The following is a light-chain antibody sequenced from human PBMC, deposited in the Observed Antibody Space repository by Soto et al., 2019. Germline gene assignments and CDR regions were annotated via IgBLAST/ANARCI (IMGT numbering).Light chain of an antibody. V-gene: IGLV2-8*01. CDR3: SSYAGSNNFVV. CDR1: SNDVGGYNY. Sequence: QSVLTQPPSASGSPGQSVTISCTGTSNDVGGYNYVSWYQQHPGKAPKLIIFDVSKRPSGVPDRFSGSKSGNTASLTVSGLQAEDEADYYCSSYAGSNNFVVFGGGTKLTVL. CDR2: DVS. J-gene: IGLJ2*01.